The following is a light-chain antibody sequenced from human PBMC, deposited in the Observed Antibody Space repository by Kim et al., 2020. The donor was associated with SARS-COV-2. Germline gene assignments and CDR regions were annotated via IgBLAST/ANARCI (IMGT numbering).Light chain of an antibody. Sequence: SSELTQDPALSVALGQTVKITCQGDSLRTYYASWYQQKPGQAPILVIYGKNNRPSGTPDRFSGSTSGNTASLTITGAQAEDEADYYCNSRDSSGNLWVFG. CDR1: SLRTYY. V-gene: IGLV3-19*01. CDR2: GKN. CDR3: NSRDSSGNLWV. J-gene: IGLJ2*01.